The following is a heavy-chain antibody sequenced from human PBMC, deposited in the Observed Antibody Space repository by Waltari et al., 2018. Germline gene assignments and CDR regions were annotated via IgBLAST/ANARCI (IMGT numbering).Heavy chain of an antibody. Sequence: QVQLQESGPGLVKPSQTLSLICSVSGDSITSGSYHWSWLRQPAGEGLEFLGRIYKYGNTIYNPSLKGRVTISMDTSKNQFSLRLESVTATDTAVYYCTRDAAGGIDFWGQGTLVTVSS. V-gene: IGHV4-61*02. CDR1: GDSITSGSYH. D-gene: IGHD6-25*01. CDR3: TRDAAGGIDF. CDR2: IYKYGNT. J-gene: IGHJ4*02.